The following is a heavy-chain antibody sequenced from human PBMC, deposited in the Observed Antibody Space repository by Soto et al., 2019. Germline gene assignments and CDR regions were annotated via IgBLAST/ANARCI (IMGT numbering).Heavy chain of an antibody. CDR3: VKDGGDGYHRLD. CDR1: GYTFRTYG. J-gene: IGHJ4*02. V-gene: IGHV1-18*01. D-gene: IGHD5-12*01. Sequence: ASVKVSCKTSGYTFRTYGITWLRQAPGQGLEWMGWISAYNGNTNYAQKLQGRVTLTTDNSKNTLYLQLNSLRAEDTAIYYCVKDGGDGYHRLDWGQGTLVTVSS. CDR2: ISAYNGNT.